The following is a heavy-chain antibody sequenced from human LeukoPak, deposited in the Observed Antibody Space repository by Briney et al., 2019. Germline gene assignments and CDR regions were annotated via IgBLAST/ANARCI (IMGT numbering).Heavy chain of an antibody. D-gene: IGHD2-2*01. CDR2: INHSGST. Sequence: PSETLSLTCAVYGGSFSGYYWSWIRQPPGKGLEWIGEINHSGSTNYNPSLKSRVTISVDTSKNQFSLKLSSVTAADTAVYYCARGGGLVPAQRRWFDPWGQGTLVTVSS. CDR3: ARGGGLVPAQRRWFDP. CDR1: GGSFSGYY. V-gene: IGHV4-34*01. J-gene: IGHJ5*02.